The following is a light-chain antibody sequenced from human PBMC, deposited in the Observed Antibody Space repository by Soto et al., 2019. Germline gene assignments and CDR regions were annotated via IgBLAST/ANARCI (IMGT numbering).Light chain of an antibody. CDR2: ATS. V-gene: IGKV1-39*01. J-gene: IGKJ1*01. CDR1: QRITTY. Sequence: DIQMTQSPSSLSASVGDRVTITCRASQRITTYLNWYQQKPGKAPNLLITATSTLQSGVPSRFSGSGSGTDFTLTISSLQPEDFATYYCQQSYSTLWTFGQGTNVDIK. CDR3: QQSYSTLWT.